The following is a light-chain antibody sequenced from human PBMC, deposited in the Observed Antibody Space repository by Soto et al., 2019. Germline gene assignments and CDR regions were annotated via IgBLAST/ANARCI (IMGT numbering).Light chain of an antibody. CDR3: QQYGSSPPYT. V-gene: IGKV3-20*01. J-gene: IGKJ2*01. Sequence: EIVLTQSPGTLSLSPWERATLSCRASQTVSGNYLAWYQQKPRQSPRLLIYGSSDRATGIPDRFSGSGSGTDFTLTITRVETEDFAVYYCQQYGSSPPYTFGQRTKLEIK. CDR2: GSS. CDR1: QTVSGNY.